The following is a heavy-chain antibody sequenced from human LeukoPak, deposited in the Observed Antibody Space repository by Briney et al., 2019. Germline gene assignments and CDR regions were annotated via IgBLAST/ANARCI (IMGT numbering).Heavy chain of an antibody. V-gene: IGHV4-38-2*02. CDR3: ARVSGYSSSWLFDP. CDR1: GYSISSGYY. D-gene: IGHD6-13*01. J-gene: IGHJ5*02. Sequence: PSETLSLTCTVSGYSISSGYYWGWIRQPPGKGLEWIGSIYHSGSTYYNPSLKSRVTISVDTSKNQFSLKLSSVTAADTAVYYCARVSGYSSSWLFDPWGQGTLVTVSS. CDR2: IYHSGST.